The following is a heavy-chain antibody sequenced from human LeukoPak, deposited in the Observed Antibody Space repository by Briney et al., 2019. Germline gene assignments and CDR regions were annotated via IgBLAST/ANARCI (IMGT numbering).Heavy chain of an antibody. CDR1: GFTFSTYS. V-gene: IGHV3-21*01. J-gene: IGHJ6*02. D-gene: IGHD2-2*02. CDR2: ISSSSTYI. Sequence: TGGSLRLSCAASGFTFSTYSMNWVRQAPGKGLEWVSSISSSSTYIYYADSVKGRFTISRDNAKNSLYLQMNSLRAEDTAVYYCAKAGCSSTSCYSYYYSMDVWGQGTTVTVSS. CDR3: AKAGCSSTSCYSYYYSMDV.